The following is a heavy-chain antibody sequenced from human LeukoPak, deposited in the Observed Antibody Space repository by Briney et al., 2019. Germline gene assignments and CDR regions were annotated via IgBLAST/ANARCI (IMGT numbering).Heavy chain of an antibody. V-gene: IGHV3-30*02. CDR1: GFTFNRYA. J-gene: IGHJ3*01. CDR2: IRYDESEK. D-gene: IGHD4-11*01. Sequence: GGSLRLSCVASGFTFNRYAMPWVRQAPGKGLEWVTFIRYDESEKYYVDSVKGRFSVSRDNFKSTLYLQMSSLRVEDTARYYCAKAYSTYSFGYPDAFDLWGHGTMVIVSS. CDR3: AKAYSTYSFGYPDAFDL.